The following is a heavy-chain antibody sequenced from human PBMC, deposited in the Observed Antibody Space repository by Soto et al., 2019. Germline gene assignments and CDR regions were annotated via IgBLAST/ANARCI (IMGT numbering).Heavy chain of an antibody. CDR2: ISGSGGST. CDR1: GFTFSSYA. CDR3: AKGSPYSGSYYGYYYYMDV. V-gene: IGHV3-23*01. J-gene: IGHJ6*03. D-gene: IGHD1-26*01. Sequence: GGSLRLSCAASGFTFSSYAMSWVRQAPGKGLEWVSAISGSGGSTYYADSVKGRFTISRDNSKNTLYLQMNSLRAEDTAVYYCAKGSPYSGSYYGYYYYMDVWGKGTTVTVSS.